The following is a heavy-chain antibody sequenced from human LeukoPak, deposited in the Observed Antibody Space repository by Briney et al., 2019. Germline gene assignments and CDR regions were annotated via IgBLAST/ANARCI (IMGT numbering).Heavy chain of an antibody. Sequence: KPSETLSLTCTVSGASISSYYCSWIRQPPGKGLEWIGYIYYSGSTTYNPSLKSRVTISVDTSKNRFSLKVSSVTAADTAVYYCARRSTVHDFDYWGQGTLVTVSS. V-gene: IGHV4-59*08. CDR1: GASISSYY. J-gene: IGHJ4*02. CDR2: IYYSGST. D-gene: IGHD1-1*01. CDR3: ARRSTVHDFDY.